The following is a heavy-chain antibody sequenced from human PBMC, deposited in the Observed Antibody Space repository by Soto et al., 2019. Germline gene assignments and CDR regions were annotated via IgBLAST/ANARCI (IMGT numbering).Heavy chain of an antibody. J-gene: IGHJ5*02. CDR2: IYWNDDK. V-gene: IGHV2-5*01. Sequence: QITLKESGPTLVKPTQTLTLTCTFSGFSLSTSGVGVGWIRQPPGKALEWLALIYWNDDKRHSPSLKSRLTITKDTSKNQVVLTMTNMDPVDTATYYCAHSQEEQGYCSGGSCVWFDPWGQGTLVTVSS. CDR3: AHSQEEQGYCSGGSCVWFDP. D-gene: IGHD2-15*01. CDR1: GFSLSTSGVG.